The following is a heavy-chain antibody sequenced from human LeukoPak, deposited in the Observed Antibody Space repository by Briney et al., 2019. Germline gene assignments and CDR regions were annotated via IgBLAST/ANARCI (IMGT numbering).Heavy chain of an antibody. CDR2: IIPIFGTA. J-gene: IGHJ4*02. CDR1: GGTFSSYA. V-gene: IGHV1-69*13. CDR3: AREQDRGNFDY. Sequence: ASVKVSCKASGGTFSSYAISWVRQAPGQRLECIGGIIPIFGTANYAQKFQGRVTITADESTSTAYMELSSLRSEDTAVYYCAREQDRGNFDYWGQGTLVTVSS. D-gene: IGHD6-25*01.